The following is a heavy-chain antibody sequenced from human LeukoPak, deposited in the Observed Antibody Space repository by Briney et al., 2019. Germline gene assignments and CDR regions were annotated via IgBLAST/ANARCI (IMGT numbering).Heavy chain of an antibody. Sequence: ASVKVSCKASGYTFTGYYMHWVRQAPGQGLEWMGWINPNSGGTNYAQKFQGRVTMTRDTSISTAYMELSRLGSDDTAVYYCARVFGYCSSTSCYRLQHWGQGTLVTVSS. CDR2: INPNSGGT. D-gene: IGHD2-2*02. V-gene: IGHV1-2*02. CDR3: ARVFGYCSSTSCYRLQH. J-gene: IGHJ1*01. CDR1: GYTFTGYY.